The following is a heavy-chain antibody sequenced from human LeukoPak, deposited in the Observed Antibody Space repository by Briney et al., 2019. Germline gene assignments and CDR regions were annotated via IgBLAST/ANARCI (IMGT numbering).Heavy chain of an antibody. J-gene: IGHJ4*02. Sequence: GGSLRLSCAASGFTFSSYAMSWVRRAPGKGLEWVSAISSNGGGTFYADSVKGQSTISRDNSQNTLYLQMNSLRAEDTAIYYCAKHYGSGTYYNYLDYWGQGTLVTVSS. CDR1: GFTFSSYA. V-gene: IGHV3-23*01. CDR3: AKHYGSGTYYNYLDY. D-gene: IGHD3-10*01. CDR2: ISSNGGGT.